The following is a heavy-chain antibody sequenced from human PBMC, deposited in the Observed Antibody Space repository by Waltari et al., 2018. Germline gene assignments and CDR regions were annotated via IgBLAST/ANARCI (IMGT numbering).Heavy chain of an antibody. Sequence: QVHLVQSGAEVKKSGASVKVSCKASGYSFAGYYLYWVRQAPGQGLEWMGWINPTNGVTNYAQKFQGRVTMTRDTSINSVYMDLSRLRSDDTAVYFCARGLGGSSPFDYWGRGTLVTVSS. V-gene: IGHV1-2*02. CDR3: ARGLGGSSPFDY. CDR2: INPTNGVT. J-gene: IGHJ4*02. CDR1: GYSFAGYY. D-gene: IGHD3-16*01.